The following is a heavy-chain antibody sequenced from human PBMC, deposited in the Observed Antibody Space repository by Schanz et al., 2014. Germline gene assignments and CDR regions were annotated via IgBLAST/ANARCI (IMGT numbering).Heavy chain of an antibody. V-gene: IGHV3-48*01. CDR2: VSRSTPDI. CDR3: AKDAENTAMITDYFDY. CDR1: GFTFSSYA. Sequence: VQLVESGGGVVQPGRSLRLSCAASGFTFSSYAMSWVRQAPGKGLEWVSYVSRSTPDIYYADSVKGRFTMSRDNAKNSLYLQMNSLRAEDTAVYYCAKDAENTAMITDYFDYWGQGTLVTVSS. D-gene: IGHD5-18*01. J-gene: IGHJ4*02.